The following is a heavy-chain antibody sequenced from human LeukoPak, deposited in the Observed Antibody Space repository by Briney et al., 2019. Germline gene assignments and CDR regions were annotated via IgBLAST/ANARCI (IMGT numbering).Heavy chain of an antibody. J-gene: IGHJ4*02. CDR2: ISSSSSYI. V-gene: IGHV3-21*01. CDR3: ARRYCSSTSCYVNDY. Sequence: GGSLRLSCAASGFTFRSYSMNWVRRAPGKGLEWVSSISSSSSYIYYADSVKGRFTISRDNAKNSLYLQMNSLRAEDTAVYYCARRYCSSTSCYVNDYWGQGTLVTVSS. CDR1: GFTFRSYS. D-gene: IGHD2-2*01.